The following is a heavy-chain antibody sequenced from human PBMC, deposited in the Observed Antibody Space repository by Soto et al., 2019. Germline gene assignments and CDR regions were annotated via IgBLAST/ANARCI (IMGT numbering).Heavy chain of an antibody. D-gene: IGHD6-19*01. CDR3: ARLSSSGWPIDS. V-gene: IGHV4-31*03. CDR2: TYYSENT. CDR1: GGSISSGGYY. J-gene: IGHJ4*02. Sequence: SETLSLTCTVSGGSISSGGYYWNWIRQHPGKGLEWIGYTYYSENTYYNPSLNSRITISADTSKNQFSLKLSSVTAADTAVYYCARLSSSGWPIDSWGQGTPVTVSS.